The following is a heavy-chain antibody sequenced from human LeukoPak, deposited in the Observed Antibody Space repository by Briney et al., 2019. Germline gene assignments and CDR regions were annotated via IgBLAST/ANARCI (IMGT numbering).Heavy chain of an antibody. J-gene: IGHJ5*02. Sequence: PGGSLRLSCAASGFTFSSYAMHWVRQAPGKGLEWVAVISYDGSNKYYADSVKGRFTISRDNSKNTLYLQMNSLRAEDTAVYYCARWDDSSGYYGTWGQGTLVTVSS. D-gene: IGHD3-22*01. CDR2: ISYDGSNK. V-gene: IGHV3-30-3*01. CDR1: GFTFSSYA. CDR3: ARWDDSSGYYGT.